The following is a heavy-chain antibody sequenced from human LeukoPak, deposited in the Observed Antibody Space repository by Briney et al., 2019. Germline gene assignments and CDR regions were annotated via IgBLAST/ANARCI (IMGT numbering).Heavy chain of an antibody. Sequence: ASVKVSCKASGYTFTSYDINWVRRATGQGLEWMGWMNPNSGNTGYAQKFQGRVTMTRNTSISTAYMELSSLRSEDTAVYYCARSSGNYYDSSGTLEGWGQGTLVTVSS. D-gene: IGHD3-22*01. CDR1: GYTFTSYD. CDR2: MNPNSGNT. CDR3: ARSSGNYYDSSGTLEG. J-gene: IGHJ4*02. V-gene: IGHV1-8*01.